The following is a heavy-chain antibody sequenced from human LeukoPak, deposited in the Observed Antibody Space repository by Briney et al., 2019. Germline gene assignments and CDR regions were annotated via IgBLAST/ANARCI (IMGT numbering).Heavy chain of an antibody. D-gene: IGHD4-11*01. V-gene: IGHV3-23*01. CDR2: ISGGSSNT. CDR3: AGGHSNYGDYFDY. Sequence: GGSLRLSCAASGFTFSTYAMSWVRQAPGKGLEWVSNISGGSSNTYYADSVKGRFTISRDNAKNSLSLQMDSLRAEDTAVYYCAGGHSNYGDYFDYWGQGTLVTVSS. J-gene: IGHJ4*02. CDR1: GFTFSTYA.